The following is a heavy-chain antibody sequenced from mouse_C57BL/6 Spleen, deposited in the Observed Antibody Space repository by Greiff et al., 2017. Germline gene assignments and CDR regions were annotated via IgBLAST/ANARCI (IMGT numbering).Heavy chain of an antibody. D-gene: IGHD2-1*01. CDR1: GYTFTGYW. J-gene: IGHJ1*03. Sequence: VHLVESGAELMKPGASVKLSCKATGYTFTGYWIEWVKQRPGHGLEWIGEILPGSGSTNYNAKFQGQATFTADTSSNTAYMQLSSLTTEDSAIYYCARPYGTHWYFDVWGTGTTVTVSS. CDR2: ILPGSGST. V-gene: IGHV1-9*01. CDR3: ARPYGTHWYFDV.